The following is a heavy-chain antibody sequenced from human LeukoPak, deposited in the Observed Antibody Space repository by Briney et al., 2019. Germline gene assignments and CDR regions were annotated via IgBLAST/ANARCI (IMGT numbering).Heavy chain of an antibody. CDR2: IYYSGST. J-gene: IGHJ4*02. CDR1: GGSISSSSYY. Sequence: SETLSLTCTVSGGSISSSSYYWSWIRQPPGKGLEWIGSIYYSGSTYYNPSLKSRVTISVDTSKNQFSLKLSSVTAADTAVYYCARLGTTEMATITTFDYWGQGTLVTVSS. V-gene: IGHV4-39*01. CDR3: ARLGTTEMATITTFDY. D-gene: IGHD5-24*01.